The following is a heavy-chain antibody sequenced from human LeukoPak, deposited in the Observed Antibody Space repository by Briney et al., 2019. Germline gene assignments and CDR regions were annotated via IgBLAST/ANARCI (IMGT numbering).Heavy chain of an antibody. J-gene: IGHJ4*02. Sequence: SETLSLTCAVSDYSISSGDYWAWIRHPPGRGLEWIGSVYYSGSTPYSPSLKNRVTISVDTSKNQFSLKLRSVTAADTALYYCARNDSSGYFDYWGQGTLVTVSS. D-gene: IGHD3-22*01. CDR1: DYSISSGDY. CDR2: VYYSGST. V-gene: IGHV4-38-2*01. CDR3: ARNDSSGYFDY.